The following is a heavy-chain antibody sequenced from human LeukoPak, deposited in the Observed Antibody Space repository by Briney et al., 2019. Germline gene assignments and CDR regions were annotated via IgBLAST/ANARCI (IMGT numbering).Heavy chain of an antibody. CDR1: GFTFSSYW. CDR3: ARDRHYYDSSGYYYVKDY. J-gene: IGHJ4*02. V-gene: IGHV3-7*01. CDR2: VNQDESEK. Sequence: KTGGSLRLSCAASGFTFSSYWMSWVRQAPGKGLEWVANVNQDESEKTYVDSVKGRFTISRDNAKNSLYLQMNSLRAEDTAVYYCARDRHYYDSSGYYYVKDYWGQGTLVTVSS. D-gene: IGHD3-22*01.